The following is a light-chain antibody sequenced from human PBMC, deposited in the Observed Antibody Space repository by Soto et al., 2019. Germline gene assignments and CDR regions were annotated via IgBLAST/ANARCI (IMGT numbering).Light chain of an antibody. CDR3: QQYNSYPWT. J-gene: IGKJ1*01. CDR2: KAS. CDR1: QSISGW. Sequence: DIQMTQSPSTLSASVGDRVTITCRASQSISGWLAWYQQKPGIAPKLLICKASSLESGVPSRFSGSGSGTEFTLTISSLQPDDFATYYGQQYNSYPWTFGQGTKVEI. V-gene: IGKV1-5*03.